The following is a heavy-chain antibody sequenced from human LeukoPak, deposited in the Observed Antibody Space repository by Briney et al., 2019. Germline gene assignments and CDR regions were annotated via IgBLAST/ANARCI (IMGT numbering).Heavy chain of an antibody. V-gene: IGHV3-7*04. D-gene: IGHD6-6*01. CDR2: IKQDGTEK. J-gene: IGHJ4*02. CDR1: GFTFSNAW. CDR3: ARDVRPDY. Sequence: GGSLRLSCAASGFTFSNAWMNWVRQAPGEGLEWVANIKQDGTEKYYMDSVKGRFSISRDNAKNSLYLQMNALRAEDTAVYYCARDVRPDYWGQGTLVTVST.